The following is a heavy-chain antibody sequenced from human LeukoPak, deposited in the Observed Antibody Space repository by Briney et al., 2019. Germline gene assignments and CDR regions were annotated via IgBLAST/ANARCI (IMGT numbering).Heavy chain of an antibody. J-gene: IGHJ4*02. CDR1: QFTFSNYA. V-gene: IGHV3-23*01. D-gene: IGHD3-9*01. CDR3: ARGYYDILTGLGY. Sequence: PGGCLRLSCAASQFTFSNYAMNWVRQAPGRGLEWVSGISATGDNTYYADSVKGRFTISRDNSKSTLYLQMNSLRVEDTAIYYCARGYYDILTGLGYWSQGTLVTASS. CDR2: ISATGDNT.